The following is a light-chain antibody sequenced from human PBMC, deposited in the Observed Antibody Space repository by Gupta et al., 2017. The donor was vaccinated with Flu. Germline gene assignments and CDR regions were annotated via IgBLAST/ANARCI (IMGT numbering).Light chain of an antibody. CDR2: DAS. CDR1: QDISNF. CDR3: QQYDNLPPLFT. Sequence: FLSAAVGDSVTITCQASQDISNFLNWDQQKPGRAPKLLIYDASNLEAGVPSRFSGSGSGTDFTFTIRSLQPEDVATYYCQQYDNLPPLFTFGPGTKVDIK. J-gene: IGKJ3*01. V-gene: IGKV1-33*01.